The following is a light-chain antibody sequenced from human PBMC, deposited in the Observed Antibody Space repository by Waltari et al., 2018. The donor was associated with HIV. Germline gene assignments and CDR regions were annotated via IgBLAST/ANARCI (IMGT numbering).Light chain of an antibody. Sequence: QSALTQTAPVSVSLRQSITISSTGTSRDLGSYNLVPWYQQYPGKAPKLIIYDVNKWPSGVSHRFSGFKAANTASLTISGLQAEDEADYYCCSYAGSPTFVIFGGGTKVTVL. CDR2: DVN. J-gene: IGLJ2*01. CDR1: SRDLGSYNL. V-gene: IGLV2-23*02. CDR3: CSYAGSPTFVI.